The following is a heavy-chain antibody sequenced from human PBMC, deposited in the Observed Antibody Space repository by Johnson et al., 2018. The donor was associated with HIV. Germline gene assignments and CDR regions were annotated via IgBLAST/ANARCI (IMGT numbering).Heavy chain of an antibody. J-gene: IGHJ3*02. Sequence: VQLVESGGGVVQPGRSLRLSCAASGFTFSSYWMHWVRQAPGKGLVWVSRINSDGSSTSYADSVKGRFTISRDNSKNTLYLQMNSLRAEDTAVYYCAKGLGSYYEAFDSWGQGTMVTVSS. D-gene: IGHD1-26*01. CDR3: AKGLGSYYEAFDS. CDR2: INSDGSST. V-gene: IGHV3-74*02. CDR1: GFTFSSYW.